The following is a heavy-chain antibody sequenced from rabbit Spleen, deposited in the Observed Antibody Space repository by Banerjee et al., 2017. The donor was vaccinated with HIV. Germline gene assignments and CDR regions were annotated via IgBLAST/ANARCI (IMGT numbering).Heavy chain of an antibody. D-gene: IGHD2-1*01. CDR1: GFSFSSSYY. J-gene: IGHJ4*01. Sequence: QSLEESGGGLVQPEGSLTLTCTASGFSFSSSYYMCWVRQAPGKGLEWVACIDPLFDNTYYASWVNGRFIISRHNAQNTLYLQLNSLTAADTATYFCVRDRANIGGDYGPYYFDLWGQGTLVTVS. CDR2: IDPLFDNT. CDR3: VRDRANIGGDYGPYYFDL. V-gene: IGHV1S40*01.